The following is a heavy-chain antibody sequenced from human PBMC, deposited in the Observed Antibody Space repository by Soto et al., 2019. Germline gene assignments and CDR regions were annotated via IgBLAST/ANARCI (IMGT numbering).Heavy chain of an antibody. D-gene: IGHD1-26*01. J-gene: IGHJ6*02. CDR2: IYYSGST. V-gene: IGHV4-39*01. CDR3: ARWDQGGYYYYGMDV. CDR1: GRSISSSSYY. Sequence: SDTLSLTCTVSGRSISSSSYYWGWIRQPPGKGLEWIGSIYYSGSTNYNPSLKSRVTISVDTSKNQFSLKLSSVTAADTAVYYCARWDQGGYYYYGMDVWGQGTTVT.